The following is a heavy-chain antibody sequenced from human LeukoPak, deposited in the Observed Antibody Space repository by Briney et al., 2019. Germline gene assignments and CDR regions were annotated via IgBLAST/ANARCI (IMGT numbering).Heavy chain of an antibody. J-gene: IGHJ6*02. V-gene: IGHV1-69*01. CDR1: GGTFSSYA. CDR2: IIPIFGTA. CDR3: ARTSYYDILTYYHYYGMDV. D-gene: IGHD3-9*01. Sequence: SVKVSCKASGGTFSSYAISWVRQAPGQGLEWMGGIIPIFGTANYAQKFQGRVTITADESTSTAYMELSSLRSEDTAVYYCARTSYYDILTYYHYYGMDVWGQGTTVTVSS.